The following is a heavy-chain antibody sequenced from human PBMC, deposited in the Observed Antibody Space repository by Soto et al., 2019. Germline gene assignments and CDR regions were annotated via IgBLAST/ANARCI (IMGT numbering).Heavy chain of an antibody. J-gene: IGHJ6*03. CDR2: IYPGDSDT. CDR3: ARQSVVPAAIDYYYMDV. CDR1: GYSFTSYW. V-gene: IGHV5-51*01. Sequence: PGESLKISCKGSGYSFTSYWIGWVRQMPGKGLEWMGIIYPGDSDTRYSPSFQGQVTISADKSISTAYLQWSSLKASDTAMYYCARQSVVPAAIDYYYMDVWGKGTTVTLSS. D-gene: IGHD2-2*01.